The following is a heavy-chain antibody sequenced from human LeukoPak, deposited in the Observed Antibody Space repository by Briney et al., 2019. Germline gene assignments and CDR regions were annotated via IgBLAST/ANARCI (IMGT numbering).Heavy chain of an antibody. CDR2: ISGSGVNT. CDR1: GFTFSSYA. V-gene: IGHV3-23*01. D-gene: IGHD2-21*01. J-gene: IGHJ4*02. CDR3: AKGLWFNYGNYFDY. Sequence: GGSLRLSCAASGFTFSSYAMSWVSQAPGKGLEWVSTISGSGVNTYYADSVKGRFTISRDNSKNTLYLQMNSLRAEDTAVYYCAKGLWFNYGNYFDYWGQGTLVTVSS.